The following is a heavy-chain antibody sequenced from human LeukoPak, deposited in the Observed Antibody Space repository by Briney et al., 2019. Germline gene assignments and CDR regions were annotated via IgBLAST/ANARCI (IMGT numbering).Heavy chain of an antibody. CDR3: SRQGKGPSSSYYIDY. CDR1: GFTFSDYY. D-gene: IGHD6-13*01. Sequence: GGSLRLSSAASGFTFSDYYLSWIRQAQGKGLEWISYISYHSNTKYYADSVKVRFTISRDNTRNSVYLQMDSLRAEDTAVYFCSRQGKGPSSSYYIDYWGKGTLVTVSS. J-gene: IGHJ4*02. CDR2: ISYHSNTK. V-gene: IGHV3-11*04.